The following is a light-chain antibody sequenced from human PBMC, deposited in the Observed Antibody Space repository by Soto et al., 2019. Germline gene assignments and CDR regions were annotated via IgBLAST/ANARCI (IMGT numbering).Light chain of an antibody. CDR2: KAF. CDR1: QSIVCDGNAY. Sequence: DVVMTQSPLSLSVTLGQPASISCRSSQSIVCDGNAYLSWFHQRPGQSPRRLIYKAFNRDSGVPDRFSGSGSGTDVTLKISRVEAEDVGVYYCMQGTHWPPVTFGQGTKLEIK. J-gene: IGKJ2*01. CDR3: MQGTHWPPVT. V-gene: IGKV2-30*01.